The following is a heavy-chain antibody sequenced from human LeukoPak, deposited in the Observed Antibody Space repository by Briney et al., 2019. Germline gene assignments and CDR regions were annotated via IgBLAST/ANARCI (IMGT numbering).Heavy chain of an antibody. CDR3: ANSITAAANPTDY. J-gene: IGHJ4*02. CDR2: IYHSGST. D-gene: IGHD6-13*01. V-gene: IGHV4-4*02. Sequence: SETLSLTCAVSGGSISNYNWWSWVRQPPGKGLEWIGEIYHSGSTNYNPSLDSRVTISVDKSKNQISLKLTSVTAADTAVYYCANSITAAANPTDYWGQGTLVTVSS. CDR1: GGSISNYNW.